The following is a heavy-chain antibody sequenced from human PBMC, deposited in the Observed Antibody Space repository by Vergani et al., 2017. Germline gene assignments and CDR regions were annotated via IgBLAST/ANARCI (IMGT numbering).Heavy chain of an antibody. D-gene: IGHD6-13*01. Sequence: QVPLVESGGGVVQPGTSLRLSCVVSGFALNRHALYWVRQAPGKGLEWVAVIWYDGSNKYYADSVMGRFTISRDNSKNTLYLQMNSLRAEDTAVYYCARGYSSSWYYYYMDVWGKGTTVTVSS. CDR3: ARGYSSSWYYYYMDV. CDR2: IWYDGSNK. CDR1: GFALNRHA. V-gene: IGHV3-33*08. J-gene: IGHJ6*03.